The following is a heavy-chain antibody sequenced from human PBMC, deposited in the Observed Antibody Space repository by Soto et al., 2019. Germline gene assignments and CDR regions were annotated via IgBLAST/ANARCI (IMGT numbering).Heavy chain of an antibody. CDR1: GDSITSNSYF. J-gene: IGHJ6*02. D-gene: IGHD3-3*01. V-gene: IGHV4-39*01. CDR3: ARRGLRFREYYYYGMDV. CDR2: IYYSGST. Sequence: SETLSLTCTVSGDSITSNSYFWAWIRQPPGKGLEWIGSIYYSGSTYYNPSLKSRVTISVDTSKNQFSLKLSSVTAADTAVYYCARRGLRFREYYYYGMDVWGQGTTVTVSS.